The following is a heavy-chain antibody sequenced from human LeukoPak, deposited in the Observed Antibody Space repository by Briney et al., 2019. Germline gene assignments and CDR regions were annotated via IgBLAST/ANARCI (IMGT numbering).Heavy chain of an antibody. CDR3: AREKGTSSSFDY. CDR2: ISSSGRTI. Sequence: GGSLRLSWAASGFTFCDYYMSWIRQAPGKGLEWVSYISSSGRTIYYADSVKGRFTISRDNAKNSLYLQMNSLRAEDTAVYYCAREKGTSSSFDYWGQGTLVTVSS. J-gene: IGHJ4*02. CDR1: GFTFCDYY. D-gene: IGHD6-13*01. V-gene: IGHV3-11*01.